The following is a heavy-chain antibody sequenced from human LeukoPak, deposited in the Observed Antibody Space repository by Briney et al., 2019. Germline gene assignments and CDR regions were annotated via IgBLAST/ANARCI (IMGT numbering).Heavy chain of an antibody. CDR2: ISSSGSTI. D-gene: IGHD3-16*01. CDR3: AGAAGGSIMIIDY. CDR1: GFTFSDYY. Sequence: GGSLRLSCAASGFTFSDYYMSWIRQAPGKGLELVSYISSSGSTISYADSVKGRFTISRDNAKSSLYLQMNSLRAEDTAVYYCAGAAGGSIMIIDYWGQGTLVTVSS. V-gene: IGHV3-11*01. J-gene: IGHJ4*02.